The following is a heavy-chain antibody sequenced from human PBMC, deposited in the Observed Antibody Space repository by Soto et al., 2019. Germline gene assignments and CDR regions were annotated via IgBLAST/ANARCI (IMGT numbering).Heavy chain of an antibody. CDR2: MNPISGNT. V-gene: IGHV1-8*02. CDR1: GGTFSSYA. D-gene: IGHD5-18*01. CDR3: ARGNSYGSYWYFDL. J-gene: IGHJ2*01. Sequence: ASVKVSCKASGGTFSSYAISWVRQAPGQGLEWMGGMNPISGNTGYAQKFQGRVTMTRNTSISTAYMELSSLRSEDTAVYYCARGNSYGSYWYFDLWGRGTLVTVSS.